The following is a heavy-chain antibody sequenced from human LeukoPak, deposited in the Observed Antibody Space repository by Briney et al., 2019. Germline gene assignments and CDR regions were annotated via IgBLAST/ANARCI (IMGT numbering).Heavy chain of an antibody. CDR2: IYYSGST. CDR3: ARAKEERVFLSGFDI. Sequence: GSLRLSCVASGFTFSNAWMSWIRQPPGKALEWIGYIYYSGSTNYNPSLKSRVTISVDTSKNQFSLKLSSVTAADTAVYYCARAKEERVFLSGFDIRGQGTMVTVSS. J-gene: IGHJ3*02. CDR1: GFTFSNAW. D-gene: IGHD3-3*01. V-gene: IGHV4-59*08.